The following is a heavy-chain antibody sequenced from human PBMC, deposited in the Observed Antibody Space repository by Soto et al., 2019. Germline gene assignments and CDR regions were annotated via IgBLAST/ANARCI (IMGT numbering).Heavy chain of an antibody. V-gene: IGHV3-74*01. J-gene: IGHJ6*02. CDR1: GFTFSSYW. D-gene: IGHD5-18*01. CDR3: SRGIRNYYGTDV. Sequence: EVQLVESGGGLVQPGGSLRLSCAASGFTFSSYWMHWVRQAPGKGLVWVSRVKTDGSTFYADSVRGRFTISRDNAKNTLYLQMNSLRDEDTAVYYCSRGIRNYYGTDVWGLGTTVSVSS. CDR2: VKTDGST.